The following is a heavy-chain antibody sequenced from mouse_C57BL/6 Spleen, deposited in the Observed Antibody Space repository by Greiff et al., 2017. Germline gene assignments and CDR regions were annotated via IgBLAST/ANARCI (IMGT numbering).Heavy chain of an antibody. V-gene: IGHV1-42*01. Sequence: VQLQQSGPELVKPGASVKLSCKASGYSFTGYYINWVKQSPGQGLEWIGEINPGSGGTNYNEKFKGKATLTADKSSSTAYMQLKSLTSEDSAVYYGAISTMIHSYGYFDVWGTGTTVTVSS. CDR3: AISTMIHSYGYFDV. J-gene: IGHJ1*03. D-gene: IGHD2-4*01. CDR2: INPGSGGT. CDR1: GYSFTGYY.